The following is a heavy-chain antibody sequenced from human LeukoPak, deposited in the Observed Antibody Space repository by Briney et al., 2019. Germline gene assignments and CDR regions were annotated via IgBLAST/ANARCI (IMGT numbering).Heavy chain of an antibody. CDR1: GGPINNYY. CDR3: ARYDRSGYSLEL. J-gene: IGHJ4*02. CDR2: IYYTGTT. Sequence: SETLSLTCTVSGGPINNYYWSWIRQPPGKGLEWIGYIYYTGTTKTNPSLKSRVSKSVDASGSQLSLRLSSVSAADTAVYYCARYDRSGYSLELWGQGTLVTVSS. D-gene: IGHD3-22*01. V-gene: IGHV4-59*01.